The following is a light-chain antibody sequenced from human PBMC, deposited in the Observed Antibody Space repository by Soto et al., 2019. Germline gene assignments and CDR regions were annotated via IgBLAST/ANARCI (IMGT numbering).Light chain of an antibody. Sequence: QSVLTQPPSASGAPGQKVTISCSGSRSNIGTNIVNWYQQLPGTAPKLLIYSYSQRPSGVPDRFSGSKSGTSASLAISGLQSEDEGDYYCAAWDDNLNGRVFGGGTQLTVL. V-gene: IGLV1-44*01. CDR3: AAWDDNLNGRV. CDR2: SYS. CDR1: RSNIGTNI. J-gene: IGLJ2*01.